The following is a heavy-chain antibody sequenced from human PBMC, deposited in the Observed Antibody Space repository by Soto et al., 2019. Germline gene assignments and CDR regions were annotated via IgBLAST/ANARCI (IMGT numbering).Heavy chain of an antibody. Sequence: GGSLRLSCAASGFTFSSYAMSWVRQAPGKGLEWVSAISGSGGSTYYADSVKGRFTISRDNSKNTLYLQMNSLRAEDTAVYYCAKDVGAHLFKYYFDYWGQGTLVTVSS. J-gene: IGHJ4*02. V-gene: IGHV3-23*01. CDR3: AKDVGAHLFKYYFDY. CDR2: ISGSGGST. CDR1: GFTFSSYA. D-gene: IGHD1-26*01.